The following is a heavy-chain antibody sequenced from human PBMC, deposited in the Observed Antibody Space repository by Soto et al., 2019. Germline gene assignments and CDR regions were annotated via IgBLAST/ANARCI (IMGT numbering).Heavy chain of an antibody. J-gene: IGHJ1*01. CDR1: GFTFSSYA. CDR2: ISGSGGST. CDR3: ACEQQLATFQH. Sequence: GGSLRLSCAASGFTFSSYAMSWVRQAPGKGLEWVSAISGSGGSTYYADSVKGRFTISRDNSKNTLYLQMNSLRAEDTAVYYWACEQQLATFQHWGQGTLVTVSS. V-gene: IGHV3-23*01. D-gene: IGHD6-13*01.